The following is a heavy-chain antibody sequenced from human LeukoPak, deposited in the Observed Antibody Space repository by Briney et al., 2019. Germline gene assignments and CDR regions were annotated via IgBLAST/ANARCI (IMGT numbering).Heavy chain of an antibody. CDR1: GFTFSDHY. Sequence: GGSLRLSCAASGFTFSDHYMDWVRQAPGKGLEWVGRTRNKANSYTTEYAASVKGRFTISRDDSKNSLYLQMNSLKTEDTAVYYCTTYRVWQGAPQFDYWGQGTLVTVSS. CDR2: TRNKANSYTT. D-gene: IGHD1-14*01. CDR3: TTYRVWQGAPQFDY. V-gene: IGHV3-72*01. J-gene: IGHJ4*02.